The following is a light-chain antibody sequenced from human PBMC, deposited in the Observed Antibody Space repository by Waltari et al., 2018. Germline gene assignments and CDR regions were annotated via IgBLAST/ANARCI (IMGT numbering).Light chain of an antibody. V-gene: IGKV3-20*01. CDR2: DAS. Sequence: DIVLTQSPGTLSLSPGHIATLFCRPSQSVGRTLAWYQQKPGQASRLLIYDASTRATGIPDRFSATGSGTDFSRTISRLEPEYFAVYYCQKYGRLPATFGRGTTVEIK. J-gene: IGKJ1*01. CDR1: QSVGRT. CDR3: QKYGRLPAT.